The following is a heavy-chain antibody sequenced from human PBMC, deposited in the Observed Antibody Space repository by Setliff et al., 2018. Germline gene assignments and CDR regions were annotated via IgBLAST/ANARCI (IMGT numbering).Heavy chain of an antibody. CDR1: GGTFSTYA. J-gene: IGHJ6*03. D-gene: IGHD1-20*01. Sequence: ASVKVSCKASGGTFSTYAISWVRQAPGQGLEWMGGIISMFGTTNYAQKFQGRVTFTTDKSTSTAYMELSSLRSEDTAVYYCAREFGITASGENYYYYMDVWGKGTTVTVSS. V-gene: IGHV1-69*05. CDR3: AREFGITASGENYYYYMDV. CDR2: IISMFGTT.